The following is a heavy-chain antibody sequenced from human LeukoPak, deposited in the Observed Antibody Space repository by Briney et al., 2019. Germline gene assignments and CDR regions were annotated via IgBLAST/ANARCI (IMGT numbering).Heavy chain of an antibody. V-gene: IGHV3-48*03. Sequence: GGSLRLSCAASGFTFSSYEMNWVRQAPGKGLEWVSYISSSGSTIYYADSVKGRFTISRDNAKNSLYLQMNSLRVEDTAVYYCARGAPYCGGDCFDYWGQGTLVTVSS. J-gene: IGHJ4*02. CDR3: ARGAPYCGGDCFDY. CDR1: GFTFSSYE. CDR2: ISSSGSTI. D-gene: IGHD2-21*01.